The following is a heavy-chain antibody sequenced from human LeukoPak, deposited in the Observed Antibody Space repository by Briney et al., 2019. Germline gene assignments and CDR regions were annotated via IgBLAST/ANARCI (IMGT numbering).Heavy chain of an antibody. CDR3: AKGGDIAAAGGLFDY. CDR1: GFTFDDYA. CDR2: ISWNSGSI. J-gene: IGHJ4*02. Sequence: GGSLSLSCAASGFTFDDYAMHWVRQAPGKGLEWVSGISWNSGSIGYADSVKGRFTISRDNAKNSLYLQMNSLRAEDTALYYCAKGGDIAAAGGLFDYWGQGTLVTVSS. D-gene: IGHD6-13*01. V-gene: IGHV3-9*01.